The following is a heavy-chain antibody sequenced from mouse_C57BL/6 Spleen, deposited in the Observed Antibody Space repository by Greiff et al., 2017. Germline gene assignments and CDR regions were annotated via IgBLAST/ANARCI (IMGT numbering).Heavy chain of an antibody. CDR2: IDPSDSET. V-gene: IGHV1-52*01. Sequence: QVQLQQPGAELVRPGSSVKLSCKASGYTFTSYWMHWVKQRPIQGLEWIGNIDPSDSETHYNQKFKDKATLTVDKSSSTAYMQLSSLTSEDSAVYYCARYRNYVGWYFDVWGTGTTVTVSS. CDR1: GYTFTSYW. D-gene: IGHD2-5*01. J-gene: IGHJ1*03. CDR3: ARYRNYVGWYFDV.